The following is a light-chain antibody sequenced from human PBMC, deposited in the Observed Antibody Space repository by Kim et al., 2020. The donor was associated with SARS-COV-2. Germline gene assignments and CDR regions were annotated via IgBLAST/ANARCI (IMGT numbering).Light chain of an antibody. V-gene: IGKV3-15*01. CDR1: QRISTA. CDR2: VAS. CDR3: QQYNNWPT. J-gene: IGKJ4*01. Sequence: ATISGRAGQRISTALASYQQKPGQAPRLLSCVASTRGPGVPARFSGSGCGTEFTLTFSSRQSEDCAVYYYQQYNNWPTFGEGTKVDIK.